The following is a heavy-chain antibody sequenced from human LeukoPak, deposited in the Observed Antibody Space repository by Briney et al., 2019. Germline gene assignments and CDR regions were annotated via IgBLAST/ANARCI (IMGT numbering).Heavy chain of an antibody. Sequence: SETLSLTCTVSGGSLTNYYWSWIRQPPGRGLEWIAYVYYSGSTKYNPSLESRFTMSIDTSKSQFSLKVNSVTTADTAVYYCARGPNRYSSGWYYFDSWSQGTLVTVSS. CDR1: GGSLTNYY. CDR2: VYYSGST. V-gene: IGHV4-59*01. J-gene: IGHJ4*02. CDR3: ARGPNRYSSGWYYFDS. D-gene: IGHD6-19*01.